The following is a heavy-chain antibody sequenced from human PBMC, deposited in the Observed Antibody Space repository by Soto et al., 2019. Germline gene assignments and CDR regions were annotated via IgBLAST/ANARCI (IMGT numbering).Heavy chain of an antibody. V-gene: IGHV1-3*01. CDR3: ARDAKVFGVIAKPYDY. Sequence: VHLVQSGAEVKKPGASVNISCKASGYAFSKYGLHWVRQAPGQRPEWLGWINAGTGHTQSSQNFQDRVTITRDTSATTAYMVMSSLRSEDTAVYYCARDAKVFGVIAKPYDYWGQGTLVTVSS. CDR1: GYAFSKYG. CDR2: INAGTGHT. J-gene: IGHJ4*02. D-gene: IGHD3-3*01.